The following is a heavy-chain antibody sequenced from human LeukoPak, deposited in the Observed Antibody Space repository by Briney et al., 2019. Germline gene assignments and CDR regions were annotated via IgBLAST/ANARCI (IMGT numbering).Heavy chain of an antibody. J-gene: IGHJ4*02. D-gene: IGHD6-19*01. CDR2: IYHSGST. CDR3: ARRSAYSSGWYGY. CDR1: GGSISSSNW. V-gene: IGHV4-4*02. Sequence: SGTLSLTCAVSGGSISSSNWWSWVRQPPGKGLEWIGEIYHSGSTNYNPSLKSRVTISVDKSKNQFSLKLSSVTAADTAVYYCARRSAYSSGWYGYWGQGALVTVSS.